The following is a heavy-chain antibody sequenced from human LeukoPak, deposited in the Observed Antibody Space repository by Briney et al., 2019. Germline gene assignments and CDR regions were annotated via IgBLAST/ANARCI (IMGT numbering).Heavy chain of an antibody. CDR1: GYTFTGYY. CDR2: VNPSGGST. CDR3: ARDAF. J-gene: IGHJ4*02. Sequence: AASVKVSCKASGYTFTGYYIHWVRQAPGQGLEWIGMVNPSGGSTISAQKFQDRVNMTTDTSTRTVYMEMTGLTSDDTGIYYCARDAFWGQGTQVTVSS. D-gene: IGHD3-3*02. V-gene: IGHV1-46*01.